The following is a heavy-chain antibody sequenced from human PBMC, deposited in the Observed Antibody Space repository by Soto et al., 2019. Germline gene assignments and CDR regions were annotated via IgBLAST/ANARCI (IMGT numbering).Heavy chain of an antibody. Sequence: VQLVESGGGLIQAGGSLRLSCAVSGFTVSNNFMMWVRQAPGKGLEWVSLIYSGGSISYADSVKGRFTISRDGSKNMLYLQMNSLTAEETAVYYCARDGNGQRGSPHWGQGTLVTVSS. CDR3: ARDGNGQRGSPH. D-gene: IGHD3-16*01. J-gene: IGHJ4*02. CDR2: IYSGGSI. V-gene: IGHV3-53*02. CDR1: GFTVSNNF.